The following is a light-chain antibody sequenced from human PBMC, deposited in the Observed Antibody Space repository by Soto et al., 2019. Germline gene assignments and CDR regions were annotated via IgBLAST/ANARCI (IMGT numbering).Light chain of an antibody. CDR2: AAS. CDR3: LQHNTYPYT. V-gene: IGKV1-17*01. J-gene: IGKJ2*01. CDR1: QGISNL. Sequence: DIQMTQSPSSLSASVGDRVTITCRASQGISNLLGWFQHKPGKAPKRLIYAASSLQGGVPSRFSGSGSGTEFTLTITGPQPEDFADYYCLQHNTYPYTFGQATKLEIK.